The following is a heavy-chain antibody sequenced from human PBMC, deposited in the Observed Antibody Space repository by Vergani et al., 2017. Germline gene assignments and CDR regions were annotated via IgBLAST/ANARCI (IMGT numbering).Heavy chain of an antibody. Sequence: QVQLVESGAEVKKPGSSVKVSCKASGGTFSSYAISWVRQAPGQGLEWMGGIIPIFGTANYAQKFQGRVTITADKSTSTAYMELSSLRSEDTAVYYCAGAGYCSSTSCYGFDYWGQGTLVTVSS. V-gene: IGHV1-69*06. J-gene: IGHJ4*02. D-gene: IGHD2-2*01. CDR1: GGTFSSYA. CDR2: IIPIFGTA. CDR3: AGAGYCSSTSCYGFDY.